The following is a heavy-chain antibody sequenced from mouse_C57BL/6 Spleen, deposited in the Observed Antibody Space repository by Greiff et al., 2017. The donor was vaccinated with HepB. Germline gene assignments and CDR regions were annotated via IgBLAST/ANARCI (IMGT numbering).Heavy chain of an antibody. D-gene: IGHD2-3*01. CDR2: ILPGSGST. Sequence: VQLQQSGAELMKPGASVKLSCKATGYTFTGYWIEWVKQRPGHGLEWIGEILPGSGSTNYNDKFKGQATFTADISSNTAYMQLSSITTEDSAIYVCARAGYYLDYYAMDYWGQGTSVTVSS. CDR1: GYTFTGYW. V-gene: IGHV1-9*01. J-gene: IGHJ4*01. CDR3: ARAGYYLDYYAMDY.